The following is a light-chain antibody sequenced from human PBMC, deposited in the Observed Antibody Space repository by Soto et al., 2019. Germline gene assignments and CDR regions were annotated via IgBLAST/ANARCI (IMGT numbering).Light chain of an antibody. Sequence: DLVLTRSQDSLAVALGARATINCKSSQSLFSNSNNKNFLGWYQQKPGKAPKLLIYAASTLQTGVPSRFNGSGSGTDFTLTISSLQPEDFTTYYCLLDYYFPWTFGQGSMVDIK. CDR3: LLDYYFPWT. V-gene: IGKV4-1*01. CDR2: AAS. CDR1: QSLFSNSNNKNF. J-gene: IGKJ1*01.